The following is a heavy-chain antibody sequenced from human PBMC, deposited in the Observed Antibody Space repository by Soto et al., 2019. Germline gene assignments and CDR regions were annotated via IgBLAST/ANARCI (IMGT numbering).Heavy chain of an antibody. J-gene: IGHJ6*02. CDR3: ARDIVVVTAPRFYYGMDV. CDR2: ISAYNGNT. Sequence: QVQLVQSGAEVKKPGASVKVSCKASGYTFTTYGISWVRQAPGQGLEWMGWISAYNGNTNYAQKLQGRVTMTTDTSTSKAYMELRSLRSDDTAVYYCARDIVVVTAPRFYYGMDVWGQGTTVTVSS. CDR1: GYTFTTYG. V-gene: IGHV1-18*01. D-gene: IGHD2-21*02.